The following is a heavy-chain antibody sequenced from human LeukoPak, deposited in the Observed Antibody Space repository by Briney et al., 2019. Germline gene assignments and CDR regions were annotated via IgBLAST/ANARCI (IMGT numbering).Heavy chain of an antibody. V-gene: IGHV3-21*01. CDR2: ISSSSTSI. Sequence: GGSLRLSCAASGFTFSDYGMNWVRQAPGKGLEWVSFISSSSTSIYYADSVKGRFTISRDDAGSSLFLRMNSLRDEDTAVYYCARSGVVAVLFPTDFDYWGQGALVTVSS. CDR3: ARSGVVAVLFPTDFDY. J-gene: IGHJ4*02. D-gene: IGHD3-10*01. CDR1: GFTFSDYG.